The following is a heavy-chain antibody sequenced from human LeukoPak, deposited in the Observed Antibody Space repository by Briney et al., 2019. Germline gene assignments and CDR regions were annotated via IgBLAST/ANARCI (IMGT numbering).Heavy chain of an antibody. CDR2: INWNGGST. Sequence: GRSLRLSCAASGFTFNDYGMSWVRQAPGKGLEWVSSINWNGGSTGYADSVKGRFTISRDNAKNSLYLQMNSLRAEDTALYYCARNFGGGDSSGPYYWGQGTLVTVSS. J-gene: IGHJ4*02. CDR3: ARNFGGGDSSGPYY. D-gene: IGHD3-22*01. CDR1: GFTFNDYG. V-gene: IGHV3-20*04.